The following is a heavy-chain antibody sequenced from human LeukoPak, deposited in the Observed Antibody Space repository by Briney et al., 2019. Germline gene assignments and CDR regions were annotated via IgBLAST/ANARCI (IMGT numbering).Heavy chain of an antibody. Sequence: PSQTLSLTCTVSDGSISSGDYYWSWIRQPPGKGLEWIGYIYYSGSTYYNPSLKSRVTISVDTSKNQFSLKLSSVTAADTAVYYCAREGDSSGWLDYWGQGTLVTVSS. CDR1: DGSISSGDYY. D-gene: IGHD6-19*01. CDR2: IYYSGST. CDR3: AREGDSSGWLDY. V-gene: IGHV4-30-4*01. J-gene: IGHJ4*02.